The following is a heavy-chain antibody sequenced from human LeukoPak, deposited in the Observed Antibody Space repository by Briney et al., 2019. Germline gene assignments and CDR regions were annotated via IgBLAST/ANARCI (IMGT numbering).Heavy chain of an antibody. CDR1: GYTFTSYG. CDR2: ISAYNGNT. J-gene: IGHJ3*02. V-gene: IGHV1-18*01. D-gene: IGHD4-17*01. CDR3: ARDRGDPRGLNAFDI. Sequence: ASVKVSCKASGYTFTSYGISWVRQAPGQGLEWMGWISAYNGNTNYAQKPQGRVTMTTDTSTSTAYMELRSLRSDDTAVYYCARDRGDPRGLNAFDIWGQGTMVTVSS.